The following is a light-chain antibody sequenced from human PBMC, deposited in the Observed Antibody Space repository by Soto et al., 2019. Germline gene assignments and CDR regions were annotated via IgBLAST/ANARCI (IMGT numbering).Light chain of an antibody. Sequence: EIVMTQSPVTLSVSPGEGATLSCRASQSISSSLAWYQQKPGQPPKLLIFGASTRPTGIPARFSGSGSGTEFPLTITRLQSEDSAIYYCQQYGPWPPNLLTFGGGTKVEI. V-gene: IGKV3-15*01. CDR3: QQYGPWPPNLLT. CDR1: QSISSS. J-gene: IGKJ4*01. CDR2: GAS.